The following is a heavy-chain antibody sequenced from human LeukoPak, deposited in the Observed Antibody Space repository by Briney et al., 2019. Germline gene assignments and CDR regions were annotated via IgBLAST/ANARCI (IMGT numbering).Heavy chain of an antibody. CDR1: GFTFSNAW. CDR2: IKKKTDGETT. V-gene: IGHV3-15*01. J-gene: IGHJ4*02. CDR3: AAGTGTSDFDY. Sequence: GGSLRLSCAASGFTFSNAWMSRVRQAPGKGLEWVGRIKKKTDGETTDYAAPVKGRFTISRDDSKNTLYLEMNSLKSDDTAVYYCAAGTGTSDFDYWGQGTLVTVSS. D-gene: IGHD1-1*01.